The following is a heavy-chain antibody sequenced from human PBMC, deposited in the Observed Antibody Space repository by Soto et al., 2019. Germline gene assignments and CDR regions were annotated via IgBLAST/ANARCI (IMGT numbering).Heavy chain of an antibody. Sequence: ASVKVSCKASGYTFTSYDINWVRQATGQGLEWMGWMNPNSGNTGYAQKFQGRVTVTRNTSISTAYMELSSLRSEDTAVYYCARGANYYDSSGVDAFDIWGQGTMVTVS. CDR2: MNPNSGNT. V-gene: IGHV1-8*01. CDR3: ARGANYYDSSGVDAFDI. J-gene: IGHJ3*02. CDR1: GYTFTSYD. D-gene: IGHD3-22*01.